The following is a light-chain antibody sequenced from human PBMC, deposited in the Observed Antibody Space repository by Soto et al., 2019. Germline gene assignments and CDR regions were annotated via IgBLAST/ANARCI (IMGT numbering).Light chain of an antibody. CDR3: QQSNAFPVT. Sequence: DIQLTQSPSFLSASVGGRVTITCRASQATNSFDWYQQRPGKVPQLLISAASTLEGGVPSRFSGSRSGTDFTLTINDLQPEDFATYYCQQSNAFPVTFGQGTRLEIK. V-gene: IGKV1-9*01. J-gene: IGKJ5*01. CDR1: QATNSF. CDR2: AAS.